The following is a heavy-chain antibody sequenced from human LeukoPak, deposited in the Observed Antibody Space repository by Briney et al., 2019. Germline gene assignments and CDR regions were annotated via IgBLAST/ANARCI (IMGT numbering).Heavy chain of an antibody. V-gene: IGHV3-30*02. D-gene: IGHD3-16*02. J-gene: IGHJ4*02. Sequence: GGSLRLSCAVSGFTFSSYDMNWVRQAPGKGLEWVAFIRYDGSRKYYADSVKGRFTISRDNSKNTLYLQMNSLRAEDTAVYYCAKVLLRLGELSLYPPTDYWGQGTLVTVSS. CDR1: GFTFSSYD. CDR2: IRYDGSRK. CDR3: AKVLLRLGELSLYPPTDY.